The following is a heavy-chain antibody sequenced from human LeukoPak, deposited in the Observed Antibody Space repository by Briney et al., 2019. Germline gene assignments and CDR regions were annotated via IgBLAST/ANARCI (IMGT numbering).Heavy chain of an antibody. CDR1: GGSISSSSYY. CDR2: IYYSGST. J-gene: IGHJ4*02. D-gene: IGHD3-10*01. V-gene: IGHV4-39*07. Sequence: SETLSLTCTVSGGSISSSSYYWGWIRQPPGKGLEWIGSIYYSGSTYYNPSLNSRVTVSVDTSKNQFSLKLSSVTAADTAVYYCARRYGSGSSGTFDYWGQGTLVTVSS. CDR3: ARRYGSGSSGTFDY.